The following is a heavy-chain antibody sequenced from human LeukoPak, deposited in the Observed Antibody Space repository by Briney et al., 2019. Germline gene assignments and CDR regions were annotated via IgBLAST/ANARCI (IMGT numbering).Heavy chain of an antibody. CDR2: IYDSGNI. CDR1: GGSIRSGGYY. D-gene: IGHD6-13*01. Sequence: SETLSLTCTVSGGSIRSGGYYWSWIRQHPGKGLEWIGYIYDSGNIYYNPSLKSRVSISLDTSKREFSLKLTSVTAADTAVYYCARAAAGITEPFDYWGQGTLVTLSS. V-gene: IGHV4-31*03. J-gene: IGHJ4*02. CDR3: ARAAAGITEPFDY.